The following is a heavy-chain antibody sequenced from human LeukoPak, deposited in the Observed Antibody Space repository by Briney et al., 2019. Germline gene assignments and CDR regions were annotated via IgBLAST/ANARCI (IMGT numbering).Heavy chain of an antibody. CDR2: ISWNSGSI. D-gene: IGHD3-9*01. J-gene: IGHJ5*02. CDR1: GFTFDDYA. Sequence: GRSLRLSCAASGFTFDDYAMHWVRQAPGKGLEWVSGISWNSGSIGYADSVKGRFTISRDNAKNSLYLQKNSLRAEDTAVYYCARLRYFDWLNWFDPWGQGTLVTVSS. CDR3: ARLRYFDWLNWFDP. V-gene: IGHV3-9*01.